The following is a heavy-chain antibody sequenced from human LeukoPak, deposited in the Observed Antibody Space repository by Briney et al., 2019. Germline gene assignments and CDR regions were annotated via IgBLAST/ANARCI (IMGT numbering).Heavy chain of an antibody. J-gene: IGHJ3*02. Sequence: PSETLSLTCTVSGGSISSGGSYWSWIRQHPGKGLEWIGYIYYSGSTYYNPSLKSRVTISVDTSKNQFSLKLSSVTAADTAVYYCARLGRGRFLEWIGDAFDIWGQGTMVTVSS. CDR1: GGSISSGGSY. CDR2: IYYSGST. V-gene: IGHV4-31*03. D-gene: IGHD3-3*01. CDR3: ARLGRGRFLEWIGDAFDI.